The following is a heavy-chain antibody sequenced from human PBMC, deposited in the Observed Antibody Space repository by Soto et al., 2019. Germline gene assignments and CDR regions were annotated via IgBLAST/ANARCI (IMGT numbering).Heavy chain of an antibody. CDR2: IYSGGST. CDR3: ARAIKGRHAFDI. Sequence: EVQLVETGGGLIQPGGSLRLSCADSGFTVSSNYMSWVRQAPGKGLEWVSVIYSGGSTYYADSVKGRFTISRDNSKNTLYLQMNSLRAEDTAVYYCARAIKGRHAFDIWGQGTMVTVSS. CDR1: GFTVSSNY. J-gene: IGHJ3*02. V-gene: IGHV3-53*02.